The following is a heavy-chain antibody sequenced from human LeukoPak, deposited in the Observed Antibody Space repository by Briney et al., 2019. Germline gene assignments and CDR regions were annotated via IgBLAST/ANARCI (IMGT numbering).Heavy chain of an antibody. Sequence: PETLSLTCAVYGGSFSGYYWSWIRQPPGKGLEWIGEINHSGSTNYNPSLKSRVTISVDTSKNQFSLKLSSVTAADTAVYYCSREAGIATAIVWFDPWGQGTLVTVSS. V-gene: IGHV4-34*01. J-gene: IGHJ5*02. D-gene: IGHD6-13*01. CDR1: GGSFSGYY. CDR3: SREAGIATAIVWFDP. CDR2: INHSGST.